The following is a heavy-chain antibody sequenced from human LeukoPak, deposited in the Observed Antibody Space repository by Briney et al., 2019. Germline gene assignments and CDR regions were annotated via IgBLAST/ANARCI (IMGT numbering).Heavy chain of an antibody. CDR3: RTHYYDSSGYSTDY. Sequence: GGSLRLSCAASGFTFSGSAMHWVRQASGKGLEWVGRIRSKANSYATAYAASVKGRFTISRDDSKNTAYLQMNSLKTEDTAVYYCRTHYYDSSGYSTDYWGQGTLVTVSS. J-gene: IGHJ4*02. V-gene: IGHV3-73*01. D-gene: IGHD3-22*01. CDR1: GFTFSGSA. CDR2: IRSKANSYAT.